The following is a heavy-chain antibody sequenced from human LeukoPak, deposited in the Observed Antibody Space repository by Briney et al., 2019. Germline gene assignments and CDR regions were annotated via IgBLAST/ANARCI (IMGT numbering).Heavy chain of an antibody. CDR3: ARVVIEGEEHFDY. D-gene: IGHD3-10*01. Sequence: PGGSLRLSCAASGFTFSSYWMSWVRQAPGKGLEWVANIKQDGSEKYYVDSVKGRFTISRDNAKNSLYLQMNSLRAEDTAVYYCARVVIEGEEHFDYWGQGTLVTVSS. CDR1: GFTFSSYW. V-gene: IGHV3-7*01. J-gene: IGHJ4*02. CDR2: IKQDGSEK.